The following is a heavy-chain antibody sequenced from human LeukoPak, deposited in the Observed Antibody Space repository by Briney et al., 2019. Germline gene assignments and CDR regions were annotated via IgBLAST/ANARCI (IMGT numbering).Heavy chain of an antibody. CDR1: GFTFSSYA. D-gene: IGHD5-24*01. CDR2: ISYSGGTT. CDR3: APEGDGYILFDY. V-gene: IGHV3-23*01. Sequence: GGSLRLSCAGSGFTFSSYAVSWVRQAPGKGLEWVSTISYSGGTTYYADSVKGRFTISRDNSKNTLYLQMKSLRVEDTAVYCCAPEGDGYILFDYWGQGNLVTVSS. J-gene: IGHJ4*02.